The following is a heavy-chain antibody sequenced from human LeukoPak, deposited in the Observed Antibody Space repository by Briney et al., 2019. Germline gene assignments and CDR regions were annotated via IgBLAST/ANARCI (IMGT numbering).Heavy chain of an antibody. V-gene: IGHV3-7*01. CDR3: ARDEVGGPLKY. Sequence: GGSPRLSCAASGFTFSSYWMSWVRQAPGRGLEWVANIREDGNKDNYIDSVRGRFTISRDNAKNSLYLQMNSLRAEDTAVYYCARDEVGGPLKYWGQGILVTVSS. CDR1: GFTFSSYW. J-gene: IGHJ4*02. CDR2: IREDGNKD. D-gene: IGHD1-26*01.